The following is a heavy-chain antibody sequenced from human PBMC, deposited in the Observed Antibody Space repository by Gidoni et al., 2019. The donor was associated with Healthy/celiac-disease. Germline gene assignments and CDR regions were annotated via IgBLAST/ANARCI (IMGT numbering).Heavy chain of an antibody. V-gene: IGHV4-4*07. D-gene: IGHD4-17*01. J-gene: IGHJ4*02. CDR1: GGSLSSYY. CDR2: SYTSGST. Sequence: QVQLQESGPGLVKPSETLSLTCTVSGGSLSSYYWSWIRQPAGKGLEWIGRSYTSGSTNYNPSLKSRVTMSVDTSKNQFSLKLSSVTAADTAVYYCARAHPEDFYGSEDYWGQGTLVTVSS. CDR3: ARAHPEDFYGSEDY.